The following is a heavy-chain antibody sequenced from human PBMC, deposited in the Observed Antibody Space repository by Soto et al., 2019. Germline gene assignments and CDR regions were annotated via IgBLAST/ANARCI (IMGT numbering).Heavy chain of an antibody. CDR3: AHTKVLATGFGY. CDR1: GFSLSTSGVG. CDR2: IYWNDDK. D-gene: IGHD5-12*01. Sequence: SGPTLVNPTQTLTLTFTFSGFSLSTSGVGVGWIRQPPGKALEWLALIYWNDDKRYSPSLKSRLTITKDTSKNQVVLTMTNMDPVDTATYYCAHTKVLATGFGYWGQGTLVTVSS. J-gene: IGHJ4*02. V-gene: IGHV2-5*01.